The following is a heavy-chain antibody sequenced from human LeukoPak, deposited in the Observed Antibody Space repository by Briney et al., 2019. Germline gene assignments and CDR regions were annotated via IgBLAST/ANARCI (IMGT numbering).Heavy chain of an antibody. CDR2: ISYDGDDE. D-gene: IGHD6-19*01. Sequence: GGSLRLSCAASGFTFSSYAMHWVRQAPGKGLEWVALISYDGDDEYYADSVKGRFTISRDNSKNTLYLQMNSLRSEDTAVYYCASDTAQYTSGWFEYWGQGTLVTVSS. CDR1: GFTFSSYA. J-gene: IGHJ4*02. V-gene: IGHV3-30*04. CDR3: ASDTAQYTSGWFEY.